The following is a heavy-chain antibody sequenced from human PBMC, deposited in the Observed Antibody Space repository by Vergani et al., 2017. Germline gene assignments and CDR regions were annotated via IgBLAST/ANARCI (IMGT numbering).Heavy chain of an antibody. V-gene: IGHV3-7*01. D-gene: IGHD4-23*01. CDR1: GFTFSSYW. Sequence: EVQLVESGGGLVQPGGSLRLSCAASGFTFSSYWMSWVRQAPGKGLEWVANIKQDGSEKYYVDSVKGRFTISRDNAKNSLYLQMNSLRAEDTAVYYCARDKGETTVIPRSHWYFDLWGRGTLVTVSS. CDR3: ARDKGETTVIPRSHWYFDL. CDR2: IKQDGSEK. J-gene: IGHJ2*01.